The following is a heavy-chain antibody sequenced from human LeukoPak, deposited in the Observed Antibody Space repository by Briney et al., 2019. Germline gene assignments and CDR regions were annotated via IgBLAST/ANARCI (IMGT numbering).Heavy chain of an antibody. D-gene: IGHD3-22*01. Sequence: PGGSLRLSCVASGFTFSRYAMSWVRQAPGEGLEWVSSLGGSGGDTSYADSVKGRFTISRDNAKNSLYLQMNSLRAEDTAVYYCARDYPPSPLHYDGSRGDYWGQGTLATVSS. V-gene: IGHV3-23*01. CDR3: ARDYPPSPLHYDGSRGDY. J-gene: IGHJ4*02. CDR2: LGGSGGDT. CDR1: GFTFSRYA.